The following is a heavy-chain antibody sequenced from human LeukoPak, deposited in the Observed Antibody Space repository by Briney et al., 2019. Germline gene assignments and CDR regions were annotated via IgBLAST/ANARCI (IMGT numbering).Heavy chain of an antibody. CDR2: IYYSGST. CDR3: TRAHSSGYYVD. Sequence: SETLSLTCTVSGGSISSYYWSWIRQPPGKGLEWIGYIYYSGSTNYNPSLKSRVSISVDTSKNQFPLKLSSVTAADTAVYYCTRAHSSGYYVDWGQGTLVTVSS. CDR1: GGSISSYY. J-gene: IGHJ4*02. D-gene: IGHD3-22*01. V-gene: IGHV4-59*01.